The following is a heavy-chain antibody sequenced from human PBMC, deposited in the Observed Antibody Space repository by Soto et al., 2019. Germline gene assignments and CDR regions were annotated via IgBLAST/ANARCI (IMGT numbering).Heavy chain of an antibody. CDR3: ARGEREDIAVVVGARPGEYGVDV. J-gene: IGHJ6*02. CDR2: ISYDGSNK. CDR1: GFTFRIYA. D-gene: IGHD2-15*01. Sequence: QVHLVESGGGVVQPGRSLRLSCAASGFTFRIYAMHWVRQAPGKGLECVAVISYDGSNKFYRDSVKGRFTISRDNSKNTLYLQISSLRYEDTAVYYCARGEREDIAVVVGARPGEYGVDVWGQGTTVTVSS. V-gene: IGHV3-30-3*01.